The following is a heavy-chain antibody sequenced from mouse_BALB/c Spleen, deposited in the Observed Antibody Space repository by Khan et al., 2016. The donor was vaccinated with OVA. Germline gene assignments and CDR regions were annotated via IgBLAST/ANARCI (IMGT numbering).Heavy chain of an antibody. Sequence: VELVESGAELVRPGASVKLSCKTSGYIFTSYWIHWVKQRSGQGLEWIARIYPGTDNIYYNEKLKDRATLTADKSSNTAYMQLSSLKSGDSAVYFCTREDALYYFDYWGQGTTLTVSS. CDR2: IYPGTDNI. V-gene: IGHV1S132*01. CDR3: TREDALYYFDY. CDR1: GYIFTSYW. J-gene: IGHJ2*01.